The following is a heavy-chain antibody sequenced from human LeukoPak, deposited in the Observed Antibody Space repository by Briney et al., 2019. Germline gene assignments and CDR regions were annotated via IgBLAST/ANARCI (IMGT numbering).Heavy chain of an antibody. D-gene: IGHD1-1*01. CDR1: GDSISSFY. J-gene: IGHJ4*02. V-gene: IGHV4-4*07. Sequence: PSETLSLTCTVSGDSISSFYWSWIRQPAGKGLEWIRRIYTAGSTNYNPSLKSRLTMSVDTSKNQFSLKLSSVTAADTAVYYCVRDHDWNDVGLFDYWGQGILVTVSS. CDR2: IYTAGST. CDR3: VRDHDWNDVGLFDY.